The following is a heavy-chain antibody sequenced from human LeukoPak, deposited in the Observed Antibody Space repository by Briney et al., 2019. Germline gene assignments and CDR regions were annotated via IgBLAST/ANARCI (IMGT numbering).Heavy chain of an antibody. J-gene: IGHJ4*02. V-gene: IGHV3-23*01. CDR3: AKGGQYVLRYFDWQPHMVSPDGPTDY. Sequence: GGSLRLSCAASGFTFSSYWMSWVRQAPGKGLEWVSAISGSGGSTYYADSVKGRFTISRDNSKNTLYLQMNSLRAEDTAVYYCAKGGQYVLRYFDWQPHMVSPDGPTDYWGQGTLVTVSS. D-gene: IGHD3-9*01. CDR2: ISGSGGST. CDR1: GFTFSSYW.